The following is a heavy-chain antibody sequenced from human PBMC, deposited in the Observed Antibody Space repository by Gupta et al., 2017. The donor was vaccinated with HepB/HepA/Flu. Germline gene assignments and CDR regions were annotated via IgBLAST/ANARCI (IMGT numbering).Heavy chain of an antibody. CDR3: DKYRILEWLLSFDY. J-gene: IGHJ4*02. Sequence: QLQLQESGPGLVKPSETLSLTCTVSGGSISSSSYYWGWIRQPPGKGLEWIGSIYYRGSTHYNPSLKSRVTIAVDTSKNQFSLKLSAVTAADTAVYYCDKYRILEWLLSFDYWGQGTLVTVSA. D-gene: IGHD3-3*01. CDR1: GGSISSSSYY. V-gene: IGHV4-39*01. CDR2: IYYRGST.